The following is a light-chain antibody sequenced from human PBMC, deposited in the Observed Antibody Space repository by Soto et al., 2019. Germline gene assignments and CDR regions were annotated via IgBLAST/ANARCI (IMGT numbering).Light chain of an antibody. Sequence: DIQMTQSPSSLSASVGDRVTITCRASQRIATYLNWYQHKPGQAPKLLIYVASLLQSGVPSRFSGSGSGTDFTLTISGLQPEDFAYYYCQQSYDTVAITFGQGTRVEIK. CDR2: VAS. CDR3: QQSYDTVAIT. CDR1: QRIATY. V-gene: IGKV1-39*01. J-gene: IGKJ5*01.